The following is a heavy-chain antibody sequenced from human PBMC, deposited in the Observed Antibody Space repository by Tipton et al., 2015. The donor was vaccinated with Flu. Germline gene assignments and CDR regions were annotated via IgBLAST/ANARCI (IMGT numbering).Heavy chain of an antibody. V-gene: IGHV3-23*01. CDR2: ISGSGGST. D-gene: IGHD2-15*01. J-gene: IGHJ4*02. Sequence: SLRLSCEASGFSFSSYAMSWVRQAPRKGLEWVSVISGSGGSTYYADSVKGRFTISRDNSKNTLYMQMNSPRAEDTAVYYCAKLGSEVVAARANYWGQGTLVAVSS. CDR3: AKLGSEVVAARANY. CDR1: GFSFSSYA.